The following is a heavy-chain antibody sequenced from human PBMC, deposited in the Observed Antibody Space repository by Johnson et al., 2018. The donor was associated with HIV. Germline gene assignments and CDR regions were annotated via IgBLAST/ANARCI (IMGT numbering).Heavy chain of an antibody. CDR1: GFTFSSYG. V-gene: IGHV3-30*02. J-gene: IGHJ3*02. D-gene: IGHD5-18*01. Sequence: QVQLVESGGGVVQPGGSLRLSCAASGFTFSSYGMHWVRQAPGKGLEWVAFIRYDGSNKYYGDSVKGRLTISRDNSKNTLYLQMNSLRAEDTAMYYWAKVRVDTAMVVNAFDIWGQGTMVTGSS. CDR3: AKVRVDTAMVVNAFDI. CDR2: IRYDGSNK.